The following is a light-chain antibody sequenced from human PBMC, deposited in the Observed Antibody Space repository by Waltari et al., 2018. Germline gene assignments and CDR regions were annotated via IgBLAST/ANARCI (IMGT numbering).Light chain of an antibody. Sequence: QSALTPPASVSGSPGQSTTLSCSGTNSDVGGYTTVFWFQQHPGKAPKLMIYEFTYRPSGVSNRFSGSKSGNTASLTISGLQAEDEADYYCSSYTSSSLVVFGGGTKLTVL. CDR1: NSDVGGYTT. V-gene: IGLV2-14*01. CDR2: EFT. CDR3: SSYTSSSLVV. J-gene: IGLJ2*01.